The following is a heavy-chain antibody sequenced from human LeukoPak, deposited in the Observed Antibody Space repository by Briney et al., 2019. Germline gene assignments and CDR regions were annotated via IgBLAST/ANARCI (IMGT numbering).Heavy chain of an antibody. D-gene: IGHD3-16*02. CDR3: ARDIRLELSDFDY. CDR1: GFTFSDYY. J-gene: IGHJ4*02. Sequence: GGSLRLSCAASGFTFSDYYMSWIRQAPGKGLEWVSYISSSGSTIYYADSVKGRFTISRDNAKKSLYLQMNSLRAEDTAVYYCARDIRLELSDFDYWGQGTLVTVSS. CDR2: ISSSGSTI. V-gene: IGHV3-11*04.